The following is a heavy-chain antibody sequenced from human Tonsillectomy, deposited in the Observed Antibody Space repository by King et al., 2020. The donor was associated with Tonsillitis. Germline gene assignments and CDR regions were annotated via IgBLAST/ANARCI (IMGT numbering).Heavy chain of an antibody. CDR1: GFTFSSYW. J-gene: IGHJ2*01. D-gene: IGHD1-14*01. CDR3: ARDSLTATRAFDL. V-gene: IGHV3-7*03. CDR2: IKQDGSEA. Sequence: VQLVESGGGLVQPGGSLRLSCAASGFTFSSYWMSWVRQAPGKGLEWVANIKQDGSEAYYGDTGTGGLPISRDTAENSLYLQMNSLRAEDTAVYYCARDSLTATRAFDLWGRGTLVTVSS.